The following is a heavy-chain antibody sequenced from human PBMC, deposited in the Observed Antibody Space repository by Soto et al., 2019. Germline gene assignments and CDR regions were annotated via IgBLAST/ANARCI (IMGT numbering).Heavy chain of an antibody. CDR2: TYYRSKWYN. Sequence: SQTLSLTCAISGDSLSSNSAAWNWIRQSPSRGLEWLGRTYYRSKWYNDYAVSVRSRITINPDTSKNQFSLQLNSVTPEDTAMYYCARGRSWPRGDWFDPWGQGTLVTSPQ. CDR1: GDSLSSNSAA. D-gene: IGHD6-13*01. V-gene: IGHV6-1*01. CDR3: ARGRSWPRGDWFDP. J-gene: IGHJ5*02.